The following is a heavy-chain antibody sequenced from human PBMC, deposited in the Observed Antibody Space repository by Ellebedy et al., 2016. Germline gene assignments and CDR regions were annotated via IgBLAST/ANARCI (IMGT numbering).Heavy chain of an antibody. D-gene: IGHD3-10*01. Sequence: LRLSCTVSGGSISSGDYYWSWIRQHPGKGLEWIGYIYNSGRTYYNPSLKSRVIISIDTSKSQFSLNLGSVTAADTAVYYCARALTMVRGGGFDPWGQGTLVTVSS. V-gene: IGHV4-31*03. CDR3: ARALTMVRGGGFDP. J-gene: IGHJ5*02. CDR2: IYNSGRT. CDR1: GGSISSGDYY.